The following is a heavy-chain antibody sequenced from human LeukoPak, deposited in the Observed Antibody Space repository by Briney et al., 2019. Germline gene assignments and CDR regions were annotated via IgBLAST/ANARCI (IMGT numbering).Heavy chain of an antibody. CDR3: ARSYAGLVDY. V-gene: IGHV1-2*04. CDR1: GYTFTGYY. Sequence: ASVNVSCKASGYTFTGYYMHWVRQAPGQGLEWMGWINPNSGGTNYAQKFQGWVTMTRDTSISTAYMELGRLRSDDTAVYYCARSYAGLVDYWGQGTLVTVSS. J-gene: IGHJ4*02. CDR2: INPNSGGT. D-gene: IGHD2-2*01.